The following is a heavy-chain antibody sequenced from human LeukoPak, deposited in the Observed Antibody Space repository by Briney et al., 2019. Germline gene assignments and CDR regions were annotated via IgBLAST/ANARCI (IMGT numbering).Heavy chain of an antibody. CDR2: ISSSGSTI. CDR1: GFTFSSYE. Sequence: GGSLRLSCAASGFTFSSYEMNWVRQAPGKGLEWVSYISSSGSTIYYADSVKGRFTISRDNAKNSLYLQMNSLRAEDTAVYYCARYRRLSGSQIFDYWGQGTLVTVSS. CDR3: ARYRRLSGSQIFDY. D-gene: IGHD1-26*01. J-gene: IGHJ4*02. V-gene: IGHV3-48*03.